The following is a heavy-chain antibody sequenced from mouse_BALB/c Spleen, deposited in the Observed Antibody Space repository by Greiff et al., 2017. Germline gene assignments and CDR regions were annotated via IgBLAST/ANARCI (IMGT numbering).Heavy chain of an antibody. D-gene: IGHD1-1*01. J-gene: IGHJ4*01. Sequence: DVQLQESGPGLVKPSQSLSLTCSVTGYSITSGYYWNWIRQFPGNKLEWMGYISYDGSNNYNPSLKNRISITRDTSKNQFFLKLNSVTTEDTATYYCARDSRRYYYAMDYWGQGTSVTVSS. CDR1: GYSITSGYY. CDR2: ISYDGSN. V-gene: IGHV3-6*02. CDR3: ARDSRRYYYAMDY.